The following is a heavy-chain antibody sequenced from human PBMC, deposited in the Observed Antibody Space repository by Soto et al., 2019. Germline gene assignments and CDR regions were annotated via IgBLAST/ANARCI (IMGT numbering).Heavy chain of an antibody. D-gene: IGHD2-2*01. J-gene: IGHJ3*01. Sequence: GGSLRLSCAASGFRFSNYAMGWVRQAPGKGLEWVSAIIGAGDDTFHADSVKGRLTISRDNSRKMVFLQMNSLRADDTALYYCVKERYCSATSCYGGFDFWGQGTVVTVSS. CDR3: VKERYCSATSCYGGFDF. CDR2: IIGAGDDT. CDR1: GFRFSNYA. V-gene: IGHV3-23*01.